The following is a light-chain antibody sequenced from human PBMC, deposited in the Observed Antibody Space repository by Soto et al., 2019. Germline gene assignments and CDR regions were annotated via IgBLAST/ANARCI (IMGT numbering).Light chain of an antibody. Sequence: EIGLTQSPATLSLSPGERATLSCGASQSVSSSYLAWYQQKPGLAPRLLIYDASSRAAGIPDRFSGSGSGTDFTLTISRLEPEDFEVYYCQQYGSSLMYTFGQGTKLEIK. J-gene: IGKJ2*01. CDR3: QQYGSSLMYT. V-gene: IGKV3D-20*01. CDR1: QSVSSSY. CDR2: DAS.